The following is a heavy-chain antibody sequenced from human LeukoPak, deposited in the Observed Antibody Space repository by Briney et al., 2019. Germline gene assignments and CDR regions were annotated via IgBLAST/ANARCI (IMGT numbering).Heavy chain of an antibody. CDR3: ARETIYDFRSDYHIDY. CDR1: GFTFSNYW. J-gene: IGHJ4*02. V-gene: IGHV3-74*03. D-gene: IGHD3-3*01. Sequence: PGGSLRLSCVASGFTFSNYWMHWVRQAPGKGLVWVSRVNSDGSSATYADSVKGRFTIARDNAKNTVYLQMNSLRAEGTAVYYCARETIYDFRSDYHIDYWGQGTLVTVSS. CDR2: VNSDGSSA.